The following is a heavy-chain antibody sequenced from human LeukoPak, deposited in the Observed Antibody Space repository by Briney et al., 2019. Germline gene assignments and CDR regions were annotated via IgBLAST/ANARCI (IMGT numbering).Heavy chain of an antibody. CDR3: ALTAPYGDFAPFDY. Sequence: GSLRLSCAASGFTFSSHWMHWVRQAPGKGLVWVSRINSDGSSISYADYVTGRFTISRDNAKNTLYLQMNSLRAEDTAVYYCALTAPYGDFAPFDYWGQGTLVTVSS. V-gene: IGHV3-74*01. CDR2: INSDGSSI. J-gene: IGHJ4*02. D-gene: IGHD4-17*01. CDR1: GFTFSSHW.